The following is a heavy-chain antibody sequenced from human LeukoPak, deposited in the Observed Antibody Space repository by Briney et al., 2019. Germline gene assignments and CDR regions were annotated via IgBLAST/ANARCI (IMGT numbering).Heavy chain of an antibody. CDR3: ARDNDLLRYFDWPLDY. Sequence: GRSLRLSCAASGFTYDDYAMHWVRQAPGKGLEWVSGISWNSGSIAYADSVKGRFTISRDNAKNSLYLQMNSLRAEDTAVYYCARDNDLLRYFDWPLDYWGQGTLVTVSS. J-gene: IGHJ4*02. CDR2: ISWNSGSI. D-gene: IGHD3-9*01. V-gene: IGHV3-9*01. CDR1: GFTYDDYA.